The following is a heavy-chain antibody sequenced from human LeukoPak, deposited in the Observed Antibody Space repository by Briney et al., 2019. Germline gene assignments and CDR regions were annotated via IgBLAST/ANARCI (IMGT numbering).Heavy chain of an antibody. CDR2: IIKDGREI. Sequence: GGSLRLSCAASGFTFSIYWISWVRQARGRGLEWLANIIKDGREIYYVDSVKGRFTISRDNGKNSLYLQINSLRADETGGDCCARDQGSMIVVRTTNCYFDLWGRGTLVTVSS. CDR3: ARDQGSMIVVRTTNCYFDL. CDR1: GFTFSIYW. J-gene: IGHJ2*01. D-gene: IGHD3-22*01. V-gene: IGHV3-7*01.